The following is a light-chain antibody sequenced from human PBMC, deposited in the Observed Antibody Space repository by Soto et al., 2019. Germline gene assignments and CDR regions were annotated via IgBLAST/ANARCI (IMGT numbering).Light chain of an antibody. CDR2: GAS. J-gene: IGKJ4*01. Sequence: TQSPSFLSASIGDRVTITCRASQGIRSFLAWYQQKPGKAPNLLISGASILRTGVPSRFSGSGSGTEFTLTISSLQPDDFATYYCQHLNTYPLTFGGGTKVDIK. CDR3: QHLNTYPLT. CDR1: QGIRSF. V-gene: IGKV1-9*01.